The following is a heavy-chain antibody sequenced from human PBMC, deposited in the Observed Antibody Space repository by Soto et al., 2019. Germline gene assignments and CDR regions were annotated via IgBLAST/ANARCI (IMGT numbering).Heavy chain of an antibody. CDR2: IYYSGST. D-gene: IGHD6-13*01. Sequence: SETLSLTCTVSGGSISSYYWSWIRQPSGKGLEWIGYIYYSGSTNYNPSLKSRVTISVDTSKNQFSLKLSSVTAADTAVYYCARTIAAAGCLDVWGQGTTVTVSS. J-gene: IGHJ6*02. CDR1: GGSISSYY. V-gene: IGHV4-59*01. CDR3: ARTIAAAGCLDV.